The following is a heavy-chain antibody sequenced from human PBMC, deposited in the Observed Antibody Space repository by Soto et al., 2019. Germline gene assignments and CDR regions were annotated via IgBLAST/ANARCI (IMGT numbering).Heavy chain of an antibody. J-gene: IGHJ2*01. CDR2: ISYDGSNK. V-gene: IGHV3-30-3*01. CDR3: ARPRDGWYFDL. CDR1: GFTFSSYA. Sequence: QVQLVESGGGVVQPGRSLRLSCAASGFTFSSYAMHWVRQAPGKGLEWVAVISYDGSNKYYADSVKGRFTISRDNSKKPVYLAMKRLRAEGTAGYYCARPRDGWYFDLWGRGTLVTVSS.